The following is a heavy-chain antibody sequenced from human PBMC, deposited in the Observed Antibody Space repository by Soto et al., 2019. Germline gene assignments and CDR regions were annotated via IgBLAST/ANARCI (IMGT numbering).Heavy chain of an antibody. CDR1: GGSFSSSSYY. Sequence: PSETLSLTCTVSGGSFSSSSYYWGWIRQPPGKGLEWIASIYYTGSTYYNPSLKSRVTIPVDTSKNQFSLKLSSVTAADTAVYYCARSVVATIDGFDYWGQGTLVT. CDR3: ARSVVATIDGFDY. V-gene: IGHV4-39*01. CDR2: IYYTGST. J-gene: IGHJ4*02. D-gene: IGHD5-12*01.